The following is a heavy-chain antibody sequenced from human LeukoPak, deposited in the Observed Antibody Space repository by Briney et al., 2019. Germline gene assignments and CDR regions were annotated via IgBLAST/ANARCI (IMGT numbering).Heavy chain of an antibody. Sequence: GGSLRLSCAASGFTVSSNYMSWVRQAPGKGLEWVSVIYSGGSTYYADSVKGRFTVSRDNSKNTLYLQMNSLRAEDTAVYYCARMFNSSPFYDSSGYYFLDYWGQRTLVTVSS. CDR3: ARMFNSSPFYDSSGYYFLDY. CDR1: GFTVSSNY. CDR2: IYSGGST. J-gene: IGHJ4*02. D-gene: IGHD3-22*01. V-gene: IGHV3-53*01.